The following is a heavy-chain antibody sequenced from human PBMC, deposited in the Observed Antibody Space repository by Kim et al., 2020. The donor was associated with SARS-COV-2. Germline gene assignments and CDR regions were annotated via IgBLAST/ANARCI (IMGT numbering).Heavy chain of an antibody. D-gene: IGHD6-13*01. CDR1: GYSFTSYW. CDR3: ARDRAAAPLDP. CDR2: IDPSDSYT. Sequence: GESLKISCKGSGYSFTSYWISWVRQMPGKGLEWMGRIDPSDSYTNYSPSFQGHVTISADKSISTSYLQWRRLQASDTAMYYCARDRAAAPLDPWGQGTLVTVSS. V-gene: IGHV5-10-1*01. J-gene: IGHJ5*02.